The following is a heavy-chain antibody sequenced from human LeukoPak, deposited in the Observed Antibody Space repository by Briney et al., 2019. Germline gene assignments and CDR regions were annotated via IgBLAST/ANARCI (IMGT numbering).Heavy chain of an antibody. CDR1: GFTFSSYG. CDR2: IWNDGSNK. D-gene: IGHD2-15*01. V-gene: IGHV3-33*01. J-gene: IGHJ6*03. CDR3: ARDRPLLLNYYYYMDV. Sequence: GRSLRLSCAASGFTFSSYGMHWVRQAPGKGLEWVAVIWNDGSNKYYADSVKGRFTISRDNSKNTLYLQMNSLRAEDTAVYYCARDRPLLLNYYYYMDVWGKGTTVTVSS.